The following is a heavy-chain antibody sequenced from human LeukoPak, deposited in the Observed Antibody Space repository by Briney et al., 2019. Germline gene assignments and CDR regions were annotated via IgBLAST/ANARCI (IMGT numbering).Heavy chain of an antibody. Sequence: PSETLSLTCTVSGCSISSSSYYWGWLRQPPGKGLEWFGSIYYSGSTYYNPSLKSRVTISVDTSKNQFSLKLSSVTAADTAVYYCARTLYSSSWFFDYWGQGTLVTVSS. CDR3: ARTLYSSSWFFDY. D-gene: IGHD6-13*01. CDR2: IYYSGST. CDR1: GCSISSSSYY. J-gene: IGHJ4*02. V-gene: IGHV4-39*01.